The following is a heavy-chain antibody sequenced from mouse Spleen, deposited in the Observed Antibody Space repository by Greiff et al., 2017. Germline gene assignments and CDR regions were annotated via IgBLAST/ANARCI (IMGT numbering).Heavy chain of an antibody. V-gene: IGHV2-6*02. J-gene: IGHJ4*01. CDR3: ARIGNYDGYAMDY. CDR1: GFSLTSYG. CDR2: IWSDGST. Sequence: VQLKESGPGLVAPSQSLSITCTVSGFSLTSYGVHWVRQPPGKGLEWLVVIWSDGSTTYNSALKSRLSISKDNSKSQVFLKMNSLQTDDTAMYYCARIGNYDGYAMDYWGQGTSVTVSS. D-gene: IGHD2-1*01.